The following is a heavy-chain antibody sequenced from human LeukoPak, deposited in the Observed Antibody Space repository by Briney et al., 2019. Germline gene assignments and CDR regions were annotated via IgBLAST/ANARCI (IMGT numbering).Heavy chain of an antibody. CDR3: ARGRIQLWY. V-gene: IGHV4-34*01. CDR2: INHSGST. CDR1: GGSFSGYY. J-gene: IGHJ4*02. D-gene: IGHD5-18*01. Sequence: SETLSLTCAVYGGSFSGYYWSWIRQPPGKGLEWIGEINHSGSTNYNPSLKSRVTISVDTSKNQFSLKLSSVTAADTAVYYYARGRIQLWYWGQGTLVTVSS.